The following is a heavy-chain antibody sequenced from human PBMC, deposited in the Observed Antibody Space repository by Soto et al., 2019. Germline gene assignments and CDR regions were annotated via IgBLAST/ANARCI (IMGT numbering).Heavy chain of an antibody. D-gene: IGHD3-3*01. V-gene: IGHV3-21*01. CDR3: ARGRFLEWLFHY. CDR1: GFTFSSYS. Sequence: SLRLSCAASGFTFSSYSMNWVRQAPGKGLEWVSSISSSSSYIYYADSVKGRFTISRDNAKNSLYLQMNSLRAEDTAVYYCARGRFLEWLFHYWGQGTLVTVSS. CDR2: ISSSSSYI. J-gene: IGHJ4*02.